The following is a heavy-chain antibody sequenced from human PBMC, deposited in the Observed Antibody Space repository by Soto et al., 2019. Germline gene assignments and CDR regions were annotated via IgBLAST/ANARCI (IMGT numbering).Heavy chain of an antibody. CDR3: ARDGGAARLYYYYHIGV. J-gene: IGHJ6*03. CDR1: GFTFSRYG. CDR2: IWFDGSNK. D-gene: IGHD6-6*01. Sequence: QVQLVESGGGVVQPGRSLRLSCAASGFTFSRYGMHWVRQAPGKGLEWVAVIWFDGSNKYYADSVKGRFTISRDNSKNTLYLQMNSLRAEDTAVYYCARDGGAARLYYYYHIGVWGTGTTVTVSS. V-gene: IGHV3-33*01.